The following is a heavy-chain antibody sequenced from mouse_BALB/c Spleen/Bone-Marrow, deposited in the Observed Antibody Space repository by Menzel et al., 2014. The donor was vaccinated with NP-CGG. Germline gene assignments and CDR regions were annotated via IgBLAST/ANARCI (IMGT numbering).Heavy chain of an antibody. D-gene: IGHD2-3*01. Sequence: EVQLQESGGGLVQPGGSRKLSCAASGFTFSSFGMHWVRQAPERGLEWVAYISSGTSTIYYADTVKGRFTISRDNPKNTLFLQMTSLGSEDTAIYYCARDDGYYIRNAMDYWGQGTSVTVSS. CDR3: ARDDGYYIRNAMDY. CDR2: ISSGTSTI. V-gene: IGHV5-17*02. CDR1: GFTFSSFG. J-gene: IGHJ4*01.